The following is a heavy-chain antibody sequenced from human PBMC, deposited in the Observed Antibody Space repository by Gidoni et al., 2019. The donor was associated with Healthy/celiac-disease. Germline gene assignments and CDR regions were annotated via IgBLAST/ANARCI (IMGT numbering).Heavy chain of an antibody. CDR2: ISSISSYI. D-gene: IGHD2-2*01. J-gene: IGHJ6*03. V-gene: IGHV3-21*01. CDR1: GCALSSYS. Sequence: EVKLVEYGGGLVKPGGPRSLSGAASGCALSSYSMTWVRRGPGQGLVWVSSISSISSYIYYADSVKGRFTISRDNAKNSLYLQMNSLRAEDTAVYYCARDSSDIVVVPAAMGKYYYYYYMDVWGKGTTVTVSS. CDR3: ARDSSDIVVVPAAMGKYYYYYYMDV.